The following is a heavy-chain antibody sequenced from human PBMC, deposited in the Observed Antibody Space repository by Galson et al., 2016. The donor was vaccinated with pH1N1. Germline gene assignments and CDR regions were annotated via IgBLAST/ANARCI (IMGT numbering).Heavy chain of an antibody. CDR3: ATPRGSSSLAFDY. CDR2: IYLGDSDT. J-gene: IGHJ4*02. V-gene: IGHV5-51*01. D-gene: IGHD1-26*01. CDR1: GYSFSNSW. Sequence: QSGAEVKKPGESLKISCKGSGYSFSNSWIVWVRQMPGKGLEWMGIIYLGDSDTTNSTSFPGQVTISADKSISTAYLQWSSLKASDTAIYYCATPRGSSSLAFDYWGQGTLVTVSS.